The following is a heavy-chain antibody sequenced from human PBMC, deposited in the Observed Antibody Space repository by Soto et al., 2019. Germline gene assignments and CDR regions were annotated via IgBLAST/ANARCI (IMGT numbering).Heavy chain of an antibody. D-gene: IGHD3-3*02. V-gene: IGHV4-39*01. CDR1: GDSIISSDFY. Sequence: SETLSLTCTVSGDSIISSDFYWGWVRQPPGKGLEWIGSIFYLGSSYYNPSLKSRVTMSVDTSKNQFSLRLRSVTAADTALYFCARHSLALRKNNWFDPWGQGLMVTVSS. J-gene: IGHJ5*02. CDR2: IFYLGSS. CDR3: ARHSLALRKNNWFDP.